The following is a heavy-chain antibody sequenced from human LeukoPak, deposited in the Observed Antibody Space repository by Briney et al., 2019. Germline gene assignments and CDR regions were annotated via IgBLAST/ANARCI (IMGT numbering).Heavy chain of an antibody. V-gene: IGHV1-69*13. Sequence: SVKVSCKASGGTFSSYAISWVRQAPGQGLEWMGGIIPIFGTANYAQKFQGRVTITADESTSTAYMELSSLRSEDTAVDYWSRLFNVERATRGAGGNGGQETLVTAS. CDR2: IIPIFGTA. D-gene: IGHD5-24*01. J-gene: IGHJ4*02. CDR1: GGTFSSYA. CDR3: SRLFNVERATRGAGGN.